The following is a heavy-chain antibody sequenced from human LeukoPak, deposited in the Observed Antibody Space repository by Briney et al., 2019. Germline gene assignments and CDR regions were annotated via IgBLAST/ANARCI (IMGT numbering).Heavy chain of an antibody. J-gene: IGHJ4*02. D-gene: IGHD6-19*01. CDR1: GGSISSYY. CDR2: IYYSGST. CDR3: ARDRLIGEWLAPNDY. V-gene: IGHV4-59*01. Sequence: SETLSLTCTVSGGSISSYYWSWIRQPPGKGLEWIGYIYYSGSTNYNPSLKSRVTISVDTSKNQFSLKLSSVTAADTAVYYCARDRLIGEWLAPNDYWGQGTLVTVSS.